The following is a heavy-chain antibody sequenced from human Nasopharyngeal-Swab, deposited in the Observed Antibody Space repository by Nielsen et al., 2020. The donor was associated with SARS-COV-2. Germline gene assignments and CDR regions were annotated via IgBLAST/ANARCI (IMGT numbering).Heavy chain of an antibody. CDR3: ARGGYSSSSMDY. D-gene: IGHD6-6*01. Sequence: GESLKISCAASGFTVSSNYMSWVRQAPGKGLEWVSVIYSGGTTYYADSVKGRFTISRDNSKNTLYLQMNSLRAEDTAVYYCARGGYSSSSMDYWGQGTLVTVSS. CDR2: IYSGGTT. CDR1: GFTVSSNY. V-gene: IGHV3-53*05. J-gene: IGHJ4*02.